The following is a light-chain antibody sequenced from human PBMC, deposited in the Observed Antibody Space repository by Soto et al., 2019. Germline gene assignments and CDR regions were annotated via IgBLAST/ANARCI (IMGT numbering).Light chain of an antibody. CDR1: SSDVGGYDY. Sequence: QSALTQPASVSGSPGQSITISCTGTSSDVGGYDYVSWYQQHPGKAPKLMIYDVSNRPSGVSNRFSGSKSGNTASLTISGLQAEDDADYYCSSYTRSSTVVFGGGTKLTVL. J-gene: IGLJ2*01. V-gene: IGLV2-14*01. CDR3: SSYTRSSTVV. CDR2: DVS.